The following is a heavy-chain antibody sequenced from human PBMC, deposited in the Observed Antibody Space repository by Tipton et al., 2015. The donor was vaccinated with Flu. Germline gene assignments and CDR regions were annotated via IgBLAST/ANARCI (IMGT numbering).Heavy chain of an antibody. V-gene: IGHV3-7*03. CDR2: IKEDGSQR. CDR3: ARAVGGAAAL. J-gene: IGHJ3*01. Sequence: GSLRLSCAASGFTFSSYWMSWVRQAPGKGLEWVANIKEDGSQRYYVDSVKGRFTISRDDAKNSVYLQMNSLRAEDTAVYYCARAVGGAAALWGQGTMVTVSS. D-gene: IGHD6-13*01. CDR1: GFTFSSYW.